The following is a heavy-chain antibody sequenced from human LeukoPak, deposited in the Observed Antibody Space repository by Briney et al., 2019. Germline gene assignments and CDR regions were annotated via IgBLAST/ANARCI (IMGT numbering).Heavy chain of an antibody. V-gene: IGHV4-59*12. CDR3: ARGVVIGQDDAFDI. Sequence: RASETLSLICTVSGGSISSYRWSWIRQSPGKGLEWIGFIFYGGSIAYSPSLQSRVTMSVDTSKSHLSLRLTSVTAADTAVYFCARGVVIGQDDAFDIWGRGTMVTVSS. J-gene: IGHJ3*02. CDR2: IFYGGSI. CDR1: GGSISSYR. D-gene: IGHD3/OR15-3a*01.